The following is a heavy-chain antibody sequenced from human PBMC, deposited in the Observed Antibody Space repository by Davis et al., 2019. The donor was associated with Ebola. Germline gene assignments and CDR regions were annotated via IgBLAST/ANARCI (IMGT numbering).Heavy chain of an antibody. D-gene: IGHD1-7*01. Sequence: SLKISCAASGFTFDDYAMHWVRQAPGKGLEWVSGISWNSGSIGYADSVKGRFTISRDNAKNSLYLQMNSLRAEDTAVYYCAKDAGTTGFDYWGQGTLVTVSS. CDR3: AKDAGTTGFDY. V-gene: IGHV3-9*01. CDR2: ISWNSGSI. CDR1: GFTFDDYA. J-gene: IGHJ4*02.